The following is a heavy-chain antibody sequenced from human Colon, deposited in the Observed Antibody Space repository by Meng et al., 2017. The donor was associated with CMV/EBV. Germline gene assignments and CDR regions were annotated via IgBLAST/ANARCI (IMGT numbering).Heavy chain of an antibody. V-gene: IGHV1-18*01. CDR2: INLWNGNI. CDR3: ARGLFSPGGNSCFDY. J-gene: IGHJ4*02. D-gene: IGHD3-16*01. CDR1: GYTFNKHG. Sequence: ASVKVSCKASGYTFNKHGINWVRQAPGQGLEWMGWINLWNGNIEYAQKFQGRITLTTDESTSTVYMELRSLTSDDTAVYYCARGLFSPGGNSCFDYWGQGTVVTVSS.